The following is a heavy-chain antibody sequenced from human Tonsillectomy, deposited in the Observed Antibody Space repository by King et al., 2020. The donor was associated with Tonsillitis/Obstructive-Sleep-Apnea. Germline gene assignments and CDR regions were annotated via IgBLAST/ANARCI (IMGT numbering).Heavy chain of an antibody. CDR2: MKSKTDGGTT. Sequence: QLVQSGGGLVKPGGSLRLSCAASGFTFSNAWMNWVRQAPGKGLEWVGRMKSKTDGGTTDYAAPVKGRFTISRDDSKNTLDLQMNSLKTEDTAVYYCTAHNTIFGVVIDYWGQGTLVTVSS. V-gene: IGHV3-15*07. CDR1: GFTFSNAW. CDR3: TAHNTIFGVVIDY. D-gene: IGHD3-3*01. J-gene: IGHJ4*02.